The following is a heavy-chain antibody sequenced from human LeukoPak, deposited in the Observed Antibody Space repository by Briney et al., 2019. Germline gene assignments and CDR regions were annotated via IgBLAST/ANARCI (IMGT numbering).Heavy chain of an antibody. D-gene: IGHD3-10*01. CDR1: GYTFTSYG. CDR3: ARDVGGLWFGESHDAFDI. J-gene: IGHJ3*02. CDR2: ISAYNGNT. Sequence: GASVKVSCKASGYTFTSYGISWVRQAPGQGLEWMGWISAYNGNTNYAQKLQGRVTMTTDTSTSTAYMELRSLRSDDTAVYYCARDVGGLWFGESHDAFDIWGQGTMVTVSS. V-gene: IGHV1-18*01.